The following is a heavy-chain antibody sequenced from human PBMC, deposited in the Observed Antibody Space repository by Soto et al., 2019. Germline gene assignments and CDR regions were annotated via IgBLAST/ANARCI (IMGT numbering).Heavy chain of an antibody. D-gene: IGHD1-26*01. V-gene: IGHV3-15*07. J-gene: IGHJ4*02. CDR1: GFSFTNAW. CDR2: IKSKSDGGTA. Sequence: GGSLRLSCAASGFSFTNAWMNWVRQAPGKGLEWVGRIKSKSDGGTADHAAPVKGRFTISRNDSETTLYLQMNSLKTEDTGVYYCTTDLSGLGARGRGYWGQGTLVTVSS. CDR3: TTDLSGLGARGRGY.